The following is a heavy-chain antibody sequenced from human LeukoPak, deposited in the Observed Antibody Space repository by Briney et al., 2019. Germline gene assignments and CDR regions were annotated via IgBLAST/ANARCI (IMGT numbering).Heavy chain of an antibody. CDR2: ISRGGSLI. V-gene: IGHV3-21*01. J-gene: IGHJ6*03. CDR1: GFTFSYYS. D-gene: IGHD6-13*01. CDR3: AKVDRGDYSSSPVPYYNYYMNV. Sequence: GGSLRLSCAAYGFTFSYYSMSWVRQAPGRGLEWVSCISRGGSLIFYSDSVRGRFTISRDNAKNLLYLHMNSLRVEDTAVYYCAKVDRGDYSSSPVPYYNYYMNVWGKGTTVTVSS.